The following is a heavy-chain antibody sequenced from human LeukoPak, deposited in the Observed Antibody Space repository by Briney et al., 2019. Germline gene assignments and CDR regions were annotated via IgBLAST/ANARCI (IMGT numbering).Heavy chain of an antibody. J-gene: IGHJ4*02. D-gene: IGHD6-13*01. CDR1: GYTFTGYY. Sequence: ASVKVSCKASGYTFTGYYMHWVRQAPGQGLEWMGWINPNSGGTNYAQKFQGRVTMTRDTSISTAYTELSRLRSDDTAVYYWAREIPGIAAAGTLGFDYWGQGTLVTVSS. CDR3: AREIPGIAAAGTLGFDY. V-gene: IGHV1-2*02. CDR2: INPNSGGT.